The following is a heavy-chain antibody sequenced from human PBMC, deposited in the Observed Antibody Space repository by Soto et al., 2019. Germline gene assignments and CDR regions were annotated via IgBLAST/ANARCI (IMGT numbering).Heavy chain of an antibody. V-gene: IGHV3-23*01. CDR2: ISASGRDT. D-gene: IGHD6-19*01. Sequence: GGSLRLSCAASGFTFTNYAMSWVRQAPGKGLEWVSGISASGRDTYYADSVKDRFTISRDSSKNTLYLQMNSLRAEDTAIYYCAKGKTSGWYYFDYWGQGTLVTVSS. CDR3: AKGKTSGWYYFDY. CDR1: GFTFTNYA. J-gene: IGHJ4*02.